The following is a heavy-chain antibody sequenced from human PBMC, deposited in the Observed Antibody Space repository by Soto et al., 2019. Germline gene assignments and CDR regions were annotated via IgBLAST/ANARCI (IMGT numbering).Heavy chain of an antibody. V-gene: IGHV3-23*01. CDR2: ISDSGAT. CDR1: GFTFNHYA. Sequence: EVQLLQSGGVLVQPGGSLRLSCAASGFTFNHYAMNWVRQAPGKGLEWVSTISDSGATYYADSVKGRFTISRDNSKNTLYLQMNSLRAEDTAVYFCAKGVAGPHCTTTSCFFYFDSWRKRTLVTVSS. CDR3: AKGVAGPHCTTTSCFFYFDS. J-gene: IGHJ4*02. D-gene: IGHD2-2*01.